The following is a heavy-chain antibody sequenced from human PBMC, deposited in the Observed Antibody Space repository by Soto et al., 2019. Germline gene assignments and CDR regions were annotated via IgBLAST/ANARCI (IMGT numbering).Heavy chain of an antibody. CDR2: INAGNGNT. CDR3: ARGGRTRVCSGGSCYPYYYYGMDV. D-gene: IGHD2-15*01. Sequence: AASVKVSCKASGYTFTSYAMHWVRQAPGQRLEWMGWINAGNGNTKYSQKFQGRVTITRDTSASTAYMELSSLRSEDTAVYYCARGGRTRVCSGGSCYPYYYYGMDVWGQGTTVTVSS. CDR1: GYTFTSYA. V-gene: IGHV1-3*01. J-gene: IGHJ6*02.